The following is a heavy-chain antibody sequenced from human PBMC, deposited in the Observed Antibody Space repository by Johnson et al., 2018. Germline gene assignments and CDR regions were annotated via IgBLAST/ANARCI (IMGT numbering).Heavy chain of an antibody. J-gene: IGHJ3*02. V-gene: IGHV4-59*01. Sequence: QVQLQESGPGLVKPSETLSLICTVSGASISGFWWSWIRQPPGKGLEWIGYIYSDGTTNYNPSLNSRVTISVDTSKNQVSLNLRSVTAADTAVYYCARDSGNHVSFDPYDMWGQGTMVTVSS. D-gene: IGHD5-12*01. CDR1: GASISGFW. CDR2: IYSDGTT. CDR3: ARDSGNHVSFDPYDM.